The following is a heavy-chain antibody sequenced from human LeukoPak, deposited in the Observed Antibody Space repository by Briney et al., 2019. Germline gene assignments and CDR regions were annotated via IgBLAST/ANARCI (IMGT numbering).Heavy chain of an antibody. J-gene: IGHJ4*02. D-gene: IGHD3-9*01. CDR3: ATELRAYFDWSSFDY. V-gene: IGHV3-30*03. CDR1: GFTFSNHG. Sequence: PGGSLRLSCAASGFTFSNHGMHWVRQAPGKGLEWVALISYDGSEEYYADSVKGRFAISRDKSKNTLYLQMNSLRAEDTAVYYCATELRAYFDWSSFDYWGQGTLVTVSS. CDR2: ISYDGSEE.